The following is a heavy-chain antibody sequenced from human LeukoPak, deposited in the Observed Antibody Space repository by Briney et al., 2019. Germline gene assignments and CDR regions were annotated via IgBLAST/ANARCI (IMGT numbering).Heavy chain of an antibody. J-gene: IGHJ4*02. CDR3: ARRRDLYSGSYYPFDY. V-gene: IGHV5-51*01. Sequence: GESLKISCKGSGYSFNSYWICWVRQMPGKGLKWMGIIYPGDSDARYSPSFQDQVTISADKSISTAYLQWSSLKASDTAMYYCARRRDLYSGSYYPFDYWGQGTLVTVSS. D-gene: IGHD1-26*01. CDR2: IYPGDSDA. CDR1: GYSFNSYW.